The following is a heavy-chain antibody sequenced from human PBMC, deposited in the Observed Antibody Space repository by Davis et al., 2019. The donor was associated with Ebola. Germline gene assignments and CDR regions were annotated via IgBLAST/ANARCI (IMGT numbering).Heavy chain of an antibody. Sequence: MPGGSLRLSCAVSGGSISSSNWWSWVRPPPGKGLEWIGEIYQSGSTNYNPSLKSRVTISVDKSKNQFSLKLSSVTAADTAVYYCARGQGYCSSTSCSTNWFDPWGQGTLVTVSS. CDR3: ARGQGYCSSTSCSTNWFDP. CDR1: GGSISSSNW. D-gene: IGHD2-2*01. J-gene: IGHJ5*02. CDR2: IYQSGST. V-gene: IGHV4-4*02.